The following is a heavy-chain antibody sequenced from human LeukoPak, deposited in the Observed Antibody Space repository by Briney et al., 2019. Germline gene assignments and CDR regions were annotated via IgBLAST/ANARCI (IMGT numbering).Heavy chain of an antibody. J-gene: IGHJ4*02. CDR1: GGSISSYY. Sequence: PSETLSLTCTVSGGSISSYYWSWIRQPPGKGLEWIGYIYYSGSTNYNPSLKSRVTISVDTSKNQFSLKLSSVTAADTAVYYCARSRFYYDSSGYYFPYYFDYWGQGTLVTVSS. D-gene: IGHD3-22*01. V-gene: IGHV4-59*01. CDR2: IYYSGST. CDR3: ARSRFYYDSSGYYFPYYFDY.